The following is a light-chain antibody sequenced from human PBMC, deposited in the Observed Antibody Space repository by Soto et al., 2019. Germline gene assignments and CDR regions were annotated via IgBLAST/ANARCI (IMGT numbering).Light chain of an antibody. J-gene: IGLJ2*01. Sequence: QLVLTQSPSASASLGASVKLTCTLYSGHSNNAIAWHQQQPEKGPRYLMKLNSDGSHSKGDGIPDRFSGSRAGAERYLTISSLQSEDEADYYCQSYDAGIQVLGGGTKVTVL. CDR2: LNSDGSH. CDR3: QSYDAGIQV. CDR1: SGHSNNA. V-gene: IGLV4-69*01.